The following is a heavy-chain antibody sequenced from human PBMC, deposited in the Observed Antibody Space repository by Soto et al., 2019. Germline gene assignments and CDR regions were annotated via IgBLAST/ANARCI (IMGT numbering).Heavy chain of an antibody. V-gene: IGHV1-2*02. J-gene: IGHJ6*04. CDR2: INPNSGGT. D-gene: IGHD3-22*01. CDR3: TRGTMIVVVKDYGMSV. CDR1: GYTFTGYY. Sequence: ASVKVFCKASGYTFTGYYMHPVRQAPGQGLEWMGWINPNSGGTNYAQKFQGRVTMTRDTSISTAYMELSRLTSDDTAVYYWTRGTMIVVVKDYGMSVWGKGGRGTVAS.